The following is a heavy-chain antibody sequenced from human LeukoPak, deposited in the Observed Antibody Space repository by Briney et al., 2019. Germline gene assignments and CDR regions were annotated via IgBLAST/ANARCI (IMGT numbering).Heavy chain of an antibody. CDR1: GGSFSGYY. CDR3: ARGGYYYGSGSYYNDNWFDP. D-gene: IGHD3-10*01. V-gene: IGHV4-34*01. CDR2: INHSGST. Sequence: SETLSLTCAAYGGSFSGYYWSWIRQPPGKGLEWIGEINHSGSTNYNPSLKSRVTKSVDTSKNQFSLKLSSVTAADTAVYDCARGGYYYGSGSYYNDNWFDPGGQGTLVTVSS. J-gene: IGHJ5*02.